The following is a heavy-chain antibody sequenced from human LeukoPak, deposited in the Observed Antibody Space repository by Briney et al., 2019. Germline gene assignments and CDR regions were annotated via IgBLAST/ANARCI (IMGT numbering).Heavy chain of an antibody. CDR3: SLDNPAGWVL. CDR1: RYTFTSYY. V-gene: IGHV1-46*03. Sequence: GASVKVSFKASRYTFTSYYMHWVRQAPGQGLEWMGIINPSGGSTSYAQKFQGRVTMTRDTSTSTVYMELSSLRSEDTAVYYCSLDNPAGWVLWGQGTMVTVSS. D-gene: IGHD1-14*01. CDR2: INPSGGST. J-gene: IGHJ3*01.